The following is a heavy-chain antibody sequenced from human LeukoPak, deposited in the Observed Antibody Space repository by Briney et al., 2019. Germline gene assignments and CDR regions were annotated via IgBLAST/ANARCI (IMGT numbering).Heavy chain of an antibody. V-gene: IGHV4-34*01. J-gene: IGHJ3*02. CDR3: ARGGGTAMVTFGAFDI. CDR1: GGSFSGYY. CDR2: INHSGST. Sequence: PSETLSLTCAVYGGSFSGYYWSWIRQPPGKGLEWIGEINHSGSTNYNPSLKSRVTISVDTSKNQFSLKLSSVTAADTAVYYCARGGGTAMVTFGAFDIWGQGTMVTVSS. D-gene: IGHD5-18*01.